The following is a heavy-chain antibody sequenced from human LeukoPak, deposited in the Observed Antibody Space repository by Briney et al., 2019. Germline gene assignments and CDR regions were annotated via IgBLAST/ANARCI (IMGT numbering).Heavy chain of an antibody. CDR2: IYYSGST. CDR1: GGSINGYY. CDR3: ARGEALRQNYGLDV. J-gene: IGHJ6*02. Sequence: SETLSLTCTVSGGSINGYYWTWIRQPPGNGLEWIGYIYYSGSTSYNPSLRSRVTISVDTSKNQFSLNLISVTAADTALYYCARGEALRQNYGLDVWGQGTTVTVSS. V-gene: IGHV4-59*01.